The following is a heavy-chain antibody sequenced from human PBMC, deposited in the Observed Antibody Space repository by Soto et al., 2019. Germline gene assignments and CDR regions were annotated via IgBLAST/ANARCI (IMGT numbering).Heavy chain of an antibody. CDR3: ARAQPEDSSGYYSRSYNWFDP. J-gene: IGHJ5*02. CDR1: GGTFISYA. V-gene: IGHV1-69*13. CDR2: IIPIFGTS. D-gene: IGHD3-22*01. Sequence: SVKVSCKSSGGTFISYAIIWVRQAPGQGLELMGGIIPIFGTSNYAQKFQGRVTITADESTITAYMELSSLRSEDTAVYYCARAQPEDSSGYYSRSYNWFDPWGQGTLVTVYS.